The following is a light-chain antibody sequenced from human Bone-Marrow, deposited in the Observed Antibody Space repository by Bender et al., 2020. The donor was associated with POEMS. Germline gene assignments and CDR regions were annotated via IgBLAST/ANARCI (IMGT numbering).Light chain of an antibody. CDR3: AAWDDSLNGYV. CDR1: SSNIGSET. Sequence: QSVLTQPPSVSGTPGQRVTISCSGSSSNIGSETVTWYQQLPGTALKLLIYSNNQRPSGVPDRFSGSKSGTSASLAISGLQSEDEADYHCAAWDDSLNGYVFGTGTKVTVL. V-gene: IGLV1-44*01. CDR2: SNN. J-gene: IGLJ1*01.